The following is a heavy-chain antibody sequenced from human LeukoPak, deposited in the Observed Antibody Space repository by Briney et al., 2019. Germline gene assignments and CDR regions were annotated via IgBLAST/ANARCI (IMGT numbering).Heavy chain of an antibody. CDR1: GFTVSSNY. Sequence: PGGSLRLSCAASGFTVSSNYMGWVRQAPGKGLEWVSVIYSGGSTYYADSVKGRFTISRDNSKNTLYLQMNSLRAEDTAVYYCAKETSGSWRDDAFDIWGQGTMVTVSS. CDR2: IYSGGST. J-gene: IGHJ3*02. V-gene: IGHV3-66*01. D-gene: IGHD1-26*01. CDR3: AKETSGSWRDDAFDI.